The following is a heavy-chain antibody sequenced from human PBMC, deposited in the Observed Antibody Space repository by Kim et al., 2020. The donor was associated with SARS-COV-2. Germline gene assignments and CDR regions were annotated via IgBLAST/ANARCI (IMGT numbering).Heavy chain of an antibody. CDR1: GFTFTDYG. V-gene: IGHV3-30*18. CDR3: AKDIYEMGTYYLPGSFYYGMDV. Sequence: GGSLRLSCAASGFTFTDYGIHWVRQAPGRGLEWVALMSNDRDSNYYADSVKGRFTISRDKSKNTMYLQMNSLRAEDTAVYYCAKDIYEMGTYYLPGSFYYGMDVWGQGTTVTVSS. J-gene: IGHJ6*02. D-gene: IGHD3-10*01. CDR2: MSNDRDSN.